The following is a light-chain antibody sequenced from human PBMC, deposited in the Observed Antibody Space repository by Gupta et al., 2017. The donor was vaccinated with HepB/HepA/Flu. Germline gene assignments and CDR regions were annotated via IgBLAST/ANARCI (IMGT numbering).Light chain of an antibody. CDR1: SNNVGDQG. Sequence: QAGLTQPPSVSKALRQTATLTCTGNSNNVGDQGAAWLQQHQGHPPKLLSYRNNNRPSGISERFSASRSGSTASLTITGLQPEDEADYYCSAWDYSLSAWVFGGGTKRTVL. V-gene: IGLV10-54*04. CDR3: SAWDYSLSAWV. CDR2: RNN. J-gene: IGLJ3*02.